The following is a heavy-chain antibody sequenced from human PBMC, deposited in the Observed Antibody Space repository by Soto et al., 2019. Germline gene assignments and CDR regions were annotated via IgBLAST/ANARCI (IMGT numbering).Heavy chain of an antibody. V-gene: IGHV3-48*02. D-gene: IGHD3-10*01. CDR3: ARDGSPVLWFGELSLDY. CDR1: GFTFSSYS. Sequence: GGSLRLSCAASGFTFSSYSMNWVRQAPGKGLEWVSYISSSSTIYYADSVKGRFTISRDNAKNSLYLQMNSLRDEDTAVYYCARDGSPVLWFGELSLDYWGQGTLVTVSS. J-gene: IGHJ4*02. CDR2: ISSSSTI.